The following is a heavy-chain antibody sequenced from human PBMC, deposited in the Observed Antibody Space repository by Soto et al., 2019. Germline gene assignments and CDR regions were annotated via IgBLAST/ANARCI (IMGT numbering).Heavy chain of an antibody. CDR1: GGSFSGYY. CDR3: ARGVSGCSGGSCYSEGFDD. Sequence: SETLSLTCAVYGGSFSGYYWSWIRQPPGKGLEWIGEINHSGSTNYNPSLKSRVTISVDTSKNQFSLKLSSVTAADTAVYYCARGVSGCSGGSCYSEGFDDWGQGTLVTVSS. V-gene: IGHV4-34*01. D-gene: IGHD2-15*01. J-gene: IGHJ4*02. CDR2: INHSGST.